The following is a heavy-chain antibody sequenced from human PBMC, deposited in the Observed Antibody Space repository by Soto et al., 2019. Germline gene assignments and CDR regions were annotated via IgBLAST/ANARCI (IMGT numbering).Heavy chain of an antibody. CDR1: GCSISSGDYY. J-gene: IGHJ4*02. V-gene: IGHV4-30-4*01. CDR3: ARGCGDCLRDY. CDR2: IYYSGST. D-gene: IGHD2-21*02. Sequence: SETLSLTCTVSGCSISSGDYYWSWIRQPPGKGLEWIGYIYYSGSTYYNPSLKSRVTISVDTSKNQFSLKLSSVTAADTAVYYCARGCGDCLRDYWGQGTLVTVSS.